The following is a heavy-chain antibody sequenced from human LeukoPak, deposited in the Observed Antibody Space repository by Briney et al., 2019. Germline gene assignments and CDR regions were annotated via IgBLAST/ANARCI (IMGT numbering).Heavy chain of an antibody. V-gene: IGHV4-30-2*01. D-gene: IGHD3-10*01. CDR2: IYHSGST. CDR3: ARSTNEIWSYYMDV. J-gene: IGHJ6*03. Sequence: SETLSLTCTVSGGSISSGGYYWSWIRQPPGKGLEWIGYIYHSGSTYYNPSLKSRVTISVDRSKNQFSLKLSSVTTADTAVYYCARSTNEIWSYYMDVWGKGTTVTVSS. CDR1: GGSISSGGYY.